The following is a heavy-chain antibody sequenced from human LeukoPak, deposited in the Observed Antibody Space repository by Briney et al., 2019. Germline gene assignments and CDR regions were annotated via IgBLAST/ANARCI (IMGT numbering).Heavy chain of an antibody. CDR3: ARGGHRQKEF. D-gene: IGHD3-10*01. CDR2: IKPDGSDR. CDR1: GFTFSNYW. V-gene: IGHV3-7*01. J-gene: IGHJ4*02. Sequence: GGSLRLSCAASGFTFSNYWMTWVRQSPGKGLEWVAIIKPDGSDRYSVDSEKGRFTVSRDNAKNSLYLQMSSLRAEDTAVYYCARGGHRQKEFWGQGTLVIVSS.